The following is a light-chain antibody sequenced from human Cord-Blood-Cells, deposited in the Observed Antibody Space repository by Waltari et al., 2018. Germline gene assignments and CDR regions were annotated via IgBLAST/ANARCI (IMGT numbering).Light chain of an antibody. V-gene: IGLV2-8*01. CDR1: SSDVGGYNY. CDR2: EVS. J-gene: IGLJ2*01. CDR3: SSYAGSNNLV. Sequence: QSALTHPPSASGSPGQSVTISCTGTSSDVGGYNYVSWYQQHPGKAPKLMIYEVSKRPSGVPDRFSCSKSGNTASLTVSGLQAEDEADYYCSSYAGSNNLVFGGGTKLTVL.